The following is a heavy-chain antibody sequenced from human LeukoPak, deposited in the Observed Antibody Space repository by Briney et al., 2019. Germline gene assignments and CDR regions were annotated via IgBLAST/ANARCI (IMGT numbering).Heavy chain of an antibody. CDR2: IWHDGSNK. D-gene: IGHD5-18*01. Sequence: GGSLRLSCAASGFTFSTYVIYWVRQAPGKGLEWVALIWHDGSNKYYGDSVKDRFTISRDNSKNTLYLQKDSLRDEDTAVYYCARDRGYTYGHPLDYWGQGTLVTVSS. J-gene: IGHJ4*02. V-gene: IGHV3-33*01. CDR1: GFTFSTYV. CDR3: ARDRGYTYGHPLDY.